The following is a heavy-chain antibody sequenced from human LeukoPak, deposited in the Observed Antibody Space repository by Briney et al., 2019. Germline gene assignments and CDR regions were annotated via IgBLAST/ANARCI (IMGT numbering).Heavy chain of an antibody. J-gene: IGHJ4*02. Sequence: SETLSLTCAVSGFSISSPYYWGWIRQPPGKGLEWIGSVYHGGNTYSNPSLRSRVTISVDTSKNQFSLELTSVTAADTAVYYCVRTTTSRNIGTDNWGQGTLVTVSS. CDR3: VRTTTSRNIGTDN. CDR2: VYHGGNT. D-gene: IGHD2/OR15-2a*01. CDR1: GFSISSPYY. V-gene: IGHV4-38-2*01.